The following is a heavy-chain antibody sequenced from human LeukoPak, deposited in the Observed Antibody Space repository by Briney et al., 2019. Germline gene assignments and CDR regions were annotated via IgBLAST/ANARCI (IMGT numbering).Heavy chain of an antibody. CDR1: GYSFTNSW. V-gene: IGHV5-51*01. D-gene: IGHD6-19*01. CDR2: IYLGDSET. Sequence: GESLKISCQGSGYSFTNSWIGWVRQMPGKGLEWMGIIYLGDSETRYSPSFQGQVTISADKSINTAFLQWSSLRASDTAIYYCARHPSYTRGWPLDFWGQGTLVTVSS. CDR3: ARHPSYTRGWPLDF. J-gene: IGHJ4*02.